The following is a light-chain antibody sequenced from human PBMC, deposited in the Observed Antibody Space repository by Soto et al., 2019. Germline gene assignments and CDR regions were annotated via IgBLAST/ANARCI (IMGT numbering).Light chain of an antibody. Sequence: ETGMTQSPATLSLSPGERATLSCRASQSVSSKLVWYQQKPGQAPRFLIYGASTRATGIPARFRGSGSGTEFTLTIDSLQSEDFAVYYCQQYNDWPPAFGGGTKVDIK. J-gene: IGKJ4*01. V-gene: IGKV3-15*01. CDR2: GAS. CDR1: QSVSSK. CDR3: QQYNDWPPA.